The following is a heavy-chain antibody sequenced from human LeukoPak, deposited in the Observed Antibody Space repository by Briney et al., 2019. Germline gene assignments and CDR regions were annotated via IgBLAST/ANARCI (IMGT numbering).Heavy chain of an antibody. CDR2: T. CDR3: ARAPGPGSHPTFDY. Sequence: TTYNPSLKSRVTISVDPSKNQFSLRLSSVTAADTAVYYCARAPGPGSHPTFDYWGRGTLVTVSS. V-gene: IGHV4-59*01. D-gene: IGHD3-10*01. J-gene: IGHJ4*02.